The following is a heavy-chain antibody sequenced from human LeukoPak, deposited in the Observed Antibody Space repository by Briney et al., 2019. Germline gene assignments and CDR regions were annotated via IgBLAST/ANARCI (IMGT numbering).Heavy chain of an antibody. D-gene: IGHD4-11*01. CDR2: ISYDGSNK. J-gene: IGHJ4*02. CDR1: GFTFSSYG. CDR3: AKTSVTTRGPCDY. V-gene: IGHV3-30*18. Sequence: GGSLRLSRAASGFTFSSYGMHWVRQAPGKGLEWVAVISYDGSNKYYADSVKGRFTISRDNSKNTLSLQMNSLRAEDAAVYYCAKTSVTTRGPCDYWGQGTLVTVSS.